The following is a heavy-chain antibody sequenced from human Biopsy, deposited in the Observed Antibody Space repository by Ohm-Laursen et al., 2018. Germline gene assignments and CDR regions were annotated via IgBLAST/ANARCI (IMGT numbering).Heavy chain of an antibody. J-gene: IGHJ4*02. CDR1: GFSISINY. V-gene: IGHV3-66*01. CDR3: ARGRGGLAPLDD. CDR2: SNSGGST. Sequence: SLRLSCAAPGFSISINYMSWVRQAPGKGLEWISVSNSGGSTYYADSVKDRFTISRDNSNNAVFLQMNSLRAEDTAAYYCARGRGGLAPLDDWGPGTLVTVSS.